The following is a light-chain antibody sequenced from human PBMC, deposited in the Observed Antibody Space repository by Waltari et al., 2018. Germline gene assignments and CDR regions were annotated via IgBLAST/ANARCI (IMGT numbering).Light chain of an antibody. J-gene: IGLJ1*01. V-gene: IGLV2-23*02. Sequence: QSALTQPASVSGSPGQSITISCTGSSNNIGFYDLVSWYQQHPGKAPKLIIFDVINLPTGLSDRFSGSKSGNTASLKIFGLQTDDDADYYCCSYSGSGSFPYVFGPGTRVAVL. CDR1: SNNIGFYDL. CDR2: DVI. CDR3: CSYSGSGSFPYV.